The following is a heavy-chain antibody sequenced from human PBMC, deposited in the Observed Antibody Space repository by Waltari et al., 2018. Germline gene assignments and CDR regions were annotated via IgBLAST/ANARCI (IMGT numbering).Heavy chain of an antibody. CDR2: MRSSGSSA. J-gene: IGHJ4*02. V-gene: IGHV3-23*01. CDR3: AKRGGTGPVAVSGIHCDY. D-gene: IGHD1-26*01. CDR1: GFTFSTYA. Sequence: EVHLLESGGGLVQPGGSLRLSCAASGFTFSTYAIYWVRQAPGKGLEWRSSMRSSGSSAYYTDSVKGRFTISRDNSKNTLYLEMNSLRVEDTATYYCAKRGGTGPVAVSGIHCDYWGQGTLVTVSS.